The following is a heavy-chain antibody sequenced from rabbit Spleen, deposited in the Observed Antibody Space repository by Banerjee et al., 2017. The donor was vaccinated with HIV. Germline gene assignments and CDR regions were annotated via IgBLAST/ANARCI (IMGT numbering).Heavy chain of an antibody. Sequence: QEQLEESAGGLVQPGGSLTLTCTASGVSFSSRSYMCWVRQAPGKGLEWIACIDSGSSGFPYIAAWAIASVPIAKASSTTVTLQMSSLTVADPATYFCARDTGGPYSRDGMDLWGPGPLVTVS. D-gene: IGHD7-1*01. CDR2: IDSGSSGFP. CDR3: ARDTGGPYSRDGMDL. CDR1: GVSFSSRSY. V-gene: IGHV1S45*01. J-gene: IGHJ6*01.